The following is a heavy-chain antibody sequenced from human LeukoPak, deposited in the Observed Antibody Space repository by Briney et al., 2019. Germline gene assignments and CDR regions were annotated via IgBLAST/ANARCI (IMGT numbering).Heavy chain of an antibody. CDR3: AKDQLYHAFDI. V-gene: IGHV3-30-3*01. Sequence: GGSLRLSCAASGFTFSSYAMHWVRQAPGKGLEWVAVISYDGSNKYYADSVKGRFTISRDNSKNTLYLQMNSLRAEDTAVYYCAKDQLYHAFDIWGQGTMVTVSS. CDR2: ISYDGSNK. CDR1: GFTFSSYA. J-gene: IGHJ3*02. D-gene: IGHD2-2*02.